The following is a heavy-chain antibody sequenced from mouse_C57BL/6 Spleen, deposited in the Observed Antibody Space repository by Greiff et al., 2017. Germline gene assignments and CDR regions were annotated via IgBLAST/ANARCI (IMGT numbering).Heavy chain of an antibody. Sequence: VQLQQSGPELVKPGASVKISCKASGYAFSSSWMNWVKQRPGKGLEWIGRIYPGDGDTNYNGKFKGKATLTADKSSSTAYMQLSRLTSEDSAVYFCAEDTTVVSHHAMDYWGQGTSVTVSS. CDR2: IYPGDGDT. CDR3: AEDTTVVSHHAMDY. V-gene: IGHV1-82*01. J-gene: IGHJ4*01. D-gene: IGHD1-1*01. CDR1: GYAFSSSW.